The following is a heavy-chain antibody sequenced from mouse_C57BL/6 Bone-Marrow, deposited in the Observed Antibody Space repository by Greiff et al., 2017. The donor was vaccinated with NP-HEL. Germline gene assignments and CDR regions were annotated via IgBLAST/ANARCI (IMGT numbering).Heavy chain of an antibody. CDR2: IHPNSGST. CDR3: AILLRFWFAY. CDR1: GYTFTSYW. V-gene: IGHV1-64*01. Sequence: QVQLQQPGAELVKPGASVKLSCKASGYTFTSYWMHWVKQRPGQGLEWIGMIHPNSGSTNYNEKCKSKATLTVDKSSSTAYMQLRSLTSEDSAVYYCAILLRFWFAYWGQGTLVTVSA. D-gene: IGHD1-1*01. J-gene: IGHJ3*01.